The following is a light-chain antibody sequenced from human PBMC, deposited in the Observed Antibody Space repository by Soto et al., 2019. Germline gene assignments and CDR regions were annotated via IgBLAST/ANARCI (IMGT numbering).Light chain of an antibody. J-gene: IGLJ3*02. V-gene: IGLV8-61*01. Sequence: QAVVTQEPSFSVSPGGTVTLTCGLSSDSVSTSYYPSWYQQTPGQAPRTLIYNTNTRSSGVPDRFSGSILGNKAALTITGAQADDESDYYCVLYMGSGIWVFGGGTKLT. CDR2: NTN. CDR1: SDSVSTSYY. CDR3: VLYMGSGIWV.